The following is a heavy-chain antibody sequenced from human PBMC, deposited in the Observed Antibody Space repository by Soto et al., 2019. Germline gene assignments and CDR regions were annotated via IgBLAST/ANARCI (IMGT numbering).Heavy chain of an antibody. V-gene: IGHV5-10-1*01. J-gene: IGHJ4*02. Sequence: GESLKISCQASGYSFTAYWITWVRQMPGKGLEWMATIDPSDSYVDYSLSFRGHVTFSVDRSITTVYLQWNSLKASDSAMYFCTRRASSSFYHFDFWGQGALVTVSS. CDR2: IDPSDSYV. CDR3: TRRASSSFYHFDF. D-gene: IGHD2-2*01. CDR1: GYSFTAYW.